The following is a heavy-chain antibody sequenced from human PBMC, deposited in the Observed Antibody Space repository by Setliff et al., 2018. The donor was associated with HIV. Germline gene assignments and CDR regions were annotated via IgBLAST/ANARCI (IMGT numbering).Heavy chain of an antibody. D-gene: IGHD6-6*01. CDR1: GGSISSGGYY. V-gene: IGHV4-39*07. J-gene: IGHJ6*02. CDR2: INHSGST. CDR3: ARSSIASRAPQRRRYYYGMDV. Sequence: KPSETLSLTCTVSGGSISSGGYYWSWIRQPPGKGLEWIGEINHSGSTNYNPSLKSRVTISVDTAKTQFSLKLSSVTAADTAVYYCARSSIASRAPQRRRYYYGMDVWGQGTTVTVSS.